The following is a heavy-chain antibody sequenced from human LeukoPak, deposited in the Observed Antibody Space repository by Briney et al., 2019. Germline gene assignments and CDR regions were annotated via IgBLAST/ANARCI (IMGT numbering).Heavy chain of an antibody. J-gene: IGHJ4*02. Sequence: GGSLRLSCAASGITFSSYSMNWVRQAPGKGLEWVSFISTSSSYTYYADSVKGRFTISRDNSKNTLYLQMNSLRAEDTAVYYCARRAGAYSHPYDYWGQGTLVTVSS. CDR1: GITFSSYS. CDR3: ARRAGAYSHPYDY. V-gene: IGHV3-21*04. CDR2: ISTSSSYT. D-gene: IGHD4/OR15-4a*01.